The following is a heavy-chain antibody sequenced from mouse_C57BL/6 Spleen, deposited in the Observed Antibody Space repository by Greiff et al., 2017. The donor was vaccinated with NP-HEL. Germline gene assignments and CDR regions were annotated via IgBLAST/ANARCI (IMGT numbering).Heavy chain of an antibody. CDR1: GFSLTSYG. D-gene: IGHD1-1*01. J-gene: IGHJ3*01. V-gene: IGHV2-2*01. Sequence: VQVVESGPGLVQPSQSLSITCTVSGFSLTSYGVHWVRQSPGKGLEWLGVIWSGGSTDYNAAFISRLSISKDNSKSQVFFKMNSLQADDTAIYYCARIPLYYGSSGFAYWGQGTLVTVSA. CDR3: ARIPLYYGSSGFAY. CDR2: IWSGGST.